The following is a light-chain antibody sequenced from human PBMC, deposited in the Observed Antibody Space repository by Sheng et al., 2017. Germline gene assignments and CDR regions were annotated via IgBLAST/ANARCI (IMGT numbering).Light chain of an antibody. CDR3: QSYASSLIFVL. V-gene: IGLV1-40*01. J-gene: IGLJ2*01. Sequence: VLTQPPSVSGAPGQRVTISCTGSGSNIGAGYDVHWYQQLPGTAPKLLIYGNNNRPSGVPDRFSGSKSGTSASLAITGLQAEDEGDYYCQSYASSLIFVLFGGGTKLTVL. CDR2: GNN. CDR1: GSNIGAGYD.